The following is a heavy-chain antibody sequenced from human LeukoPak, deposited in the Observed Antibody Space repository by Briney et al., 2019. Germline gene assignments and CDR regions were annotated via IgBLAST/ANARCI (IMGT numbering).Heavy chain of an antibody. CDR2: ISSSSSYI. V-gene: IGHV3-21*01. Sequence: KPGGSLRLSCAASGFTFSSYSMNWVRQAPGKGLEWVSSISSSSSYIYYADSVKGRFNISRDNAKNSLYLQMNSLRAEDTAVYYCARGGIAAAGTFDYWGQGTLVTVSS. CDR1: GFTFSSYS. J-gene: IGHJ4*02. D-gene: IGHD6-13*01. CDR3: ARGGIAAAGTFDY.